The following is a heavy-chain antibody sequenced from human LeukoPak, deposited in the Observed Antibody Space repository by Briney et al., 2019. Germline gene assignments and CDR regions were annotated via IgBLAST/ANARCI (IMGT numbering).Heavy chain of an antibody. V-gene: IGHV3-15*01. J-gene: IGHJ5*02. CDR3: STLWYGA. Sequence: GGSLRLSCAASGFTFTNAWMYWVRQAPGKGLEWVGRIKSKTDGGTSDYAAPVTGRFTISRDDSKSTLYLEMNSLKTEDTGVYYCSTLWYGAWGQGTLVTVPS. CDR1: GFTFTNAW. D-gene: IGHD3-10*01. CDR2: IKSKTDGGTS.